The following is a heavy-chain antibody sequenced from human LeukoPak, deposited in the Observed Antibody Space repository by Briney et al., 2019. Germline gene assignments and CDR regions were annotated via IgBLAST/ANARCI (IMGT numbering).Heavy chain of an antibody. CDR1: GFTFSNAW. CDR2: ISGSGGST. D-gene: IGHD3-10*01. V-gene: IGHV3-23*01. J-gene: IGHJ4*02. Sequence: GGSLRLSCAASGFTFSNAWMNWVRQTPEKGLEWVSAISGSGGSTYYADSVKGRFTISRDNSKNTLYLQMNSLRAEDTAVYYCAKDRGFGEYFPFFYWGQGTLVTVSS. CDR3: AKDRGFGEYFPFFY.